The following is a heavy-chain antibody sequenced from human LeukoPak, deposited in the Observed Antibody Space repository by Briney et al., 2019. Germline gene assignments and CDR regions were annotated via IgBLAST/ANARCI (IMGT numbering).Heavy chain of an antibody. CDR1: GGSISSSRYC. CDR2: IYCGGSN. CDR3: ARGTVTLDYFDY. D-gene: IGHD4-17*01. V-gene: IGHV4-39*07. J-gene: IGHJ4*02. Sequence: PSETLSLTCTVSGGSISSSRYCWGWIRQPPGKGLEWIGSIYCGGSNYYNPSLKSRVTISVDTSNNRISLKLSSVIAADTAVYYCARGTVTLDYFDYWGQGTLVTVSS.